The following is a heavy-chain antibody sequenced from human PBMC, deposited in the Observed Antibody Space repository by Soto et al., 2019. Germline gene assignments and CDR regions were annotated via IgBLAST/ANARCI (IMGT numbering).Heavy chain of an antibody. Sequence: GSLSLSCAASGCPLSDHYMIWIRQAPGKGLEWIGYSSNSGSFTRYADSVKGRFSISRDNAKNSLYLQMNSLRGEDTAVYYCARDYYGDYILDYCGQGTLVSVSS. D-gene: IGHD4-17*01. CDR1: GCPLSDHY. CDR3: ARDYYGDYILDY. CDR2: SSNSGSFT. V-gene: IGHV3-11*05. J-gene: IGHJ4*02.